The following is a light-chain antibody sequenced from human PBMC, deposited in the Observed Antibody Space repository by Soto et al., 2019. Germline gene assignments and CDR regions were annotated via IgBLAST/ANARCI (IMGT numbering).Light chain of an antibody. J-gene: IGKJ1*01. CDR3: QQSYSRPRT. CDR2: AAS. V-gene: IGKV1-39*01. CDR1: QGISSY. Sequence: IQLTQSPSSLSASVGERVTITCRASQGISSYLAWYQQKPGKAPKLLIYAASTLQSGVPSRFSGSGSGTDFTLTISSLQPEDFATYFCQQSYSRPRTFGQGTKVDIK.